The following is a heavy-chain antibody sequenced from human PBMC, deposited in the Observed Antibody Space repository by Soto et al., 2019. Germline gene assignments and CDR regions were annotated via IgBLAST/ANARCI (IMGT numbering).Heavy chain of an antibody. CDR1: GGSISSGGYY. V-gene: IGHV4-31*03. Sequence: SLTCTVSGGSISSGGYYWSWIRQHPGKGLEWIGYIYYSGSTYYNPSLKSRVTISVDTSKNQFSLKLSSVTAADTAVYYCAREPVVPAADYYYYMDVWGKGTTVTVSS. D-gene: IGHD2-2*01. J-gene: IGHJ6*03. CDR3: AREPVVPAADYYYYMDV. CDR2: IYYSGST.